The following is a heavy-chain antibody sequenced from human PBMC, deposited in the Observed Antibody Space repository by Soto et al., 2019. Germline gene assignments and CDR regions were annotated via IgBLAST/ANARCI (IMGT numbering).Heavy chain of an antibody. Sequence: ASVKVSCKTSGYTFTSYDINWVRQAPGQGLEWMGWINAGSGNTKYSQKFQGRVTITRDTSASTAYMELSSLRSEDTAVYYCARLRWLRNDAFDIWGQGTMVTVSS. CDR1: GYTFTSYD. J-gene: IGHJ3*02. CDR2: INAGSGNT. CDR3: ARLRWLRNDAFDI. D-gene: IGHD3-22*01. V-gene: IGHV1-3*01.